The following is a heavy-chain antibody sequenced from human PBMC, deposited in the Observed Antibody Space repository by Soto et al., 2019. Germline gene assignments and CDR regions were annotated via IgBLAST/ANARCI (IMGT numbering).Heavy chain of an antibody. CDR3: AREGYSFGRNFYGVDV. J-gene: IGHJ6*02. V-gene: IGHV5-10-1*01. D-gene: IGHD5-18*01. Sequence: HGESLKISCKASGYSFGNYWITWVRQMPGKGLEWMGRTDPFDSHTNYSPSFHGRVTVSVEKSIGTAYLQWTTLQASDTATYYCAREGYSFGRNFYGVDVWGQGTTVTVSS. CDR1: GYSFGNYW. CDR2: TDPFDSHT.